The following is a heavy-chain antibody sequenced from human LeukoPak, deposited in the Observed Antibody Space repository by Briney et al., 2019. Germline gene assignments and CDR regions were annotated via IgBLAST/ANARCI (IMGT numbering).Heavy chain of an antibody. Sequence: SETLSLTCTVSGGSISSYYWSWIRQPPGKGLEWIGYIYYSGSTNYNPSLKSRVTISVDTSKNQFSLKLSSVTAAGTAVYYCARFIAAAGNSGPGWFDPWGQGTLVTVSS. J-gene: IGHJ5*02. CDR2: IYYSGST. D-gene: IGHD6-13*01. CDR3: ARFIAAAGNSGPGWFDP. V-gene: IGHV4-59*08. CDR1: GGSISSYY.